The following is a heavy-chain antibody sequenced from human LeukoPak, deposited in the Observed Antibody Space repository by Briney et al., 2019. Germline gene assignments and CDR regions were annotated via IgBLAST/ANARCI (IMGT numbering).Heavy chain of an antibody. Sequence: GGSLRLSCAASGFAFSSYAMSWVRQAPGKGLEWVSSISGSGGDTYYADSVKGRFSLSRDNSKHTLSLQMNSLRAEDTAVYYCVKGGHYSFFDPWGQGTLVTVSS. V-gene: IGHV3-23*01. CDR2: ISGSGGDT. J-gene: IGHJ5*02. CDR1: GFAFSSYA. D-gene: IGHD3-10*01. CDR3: VKGGHYSFFDP.